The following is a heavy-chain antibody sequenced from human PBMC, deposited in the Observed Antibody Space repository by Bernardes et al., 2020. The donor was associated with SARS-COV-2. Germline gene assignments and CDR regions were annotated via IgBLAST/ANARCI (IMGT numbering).Heavy chain of an antibody. CDR2: IKPDGSER. CDR3: ARDGLETGMFIPSYYYYGMDV. J-gene: IGHJ6*02. Sequence: VGSLSLSCAATGFIFSHYWMSWVRQSPGKGLEWVANIKPDGSERYSVDSVKGRFTISRDNVKNSLHLQMSNLRAEDTAVYYCARDGLETGMFIPSYYYYGMDVWGQGTTVTVSS. CDR1: GFIFSHYW. V-gene: IGHV3-7*03. D-gene: IGHD1-1*01.